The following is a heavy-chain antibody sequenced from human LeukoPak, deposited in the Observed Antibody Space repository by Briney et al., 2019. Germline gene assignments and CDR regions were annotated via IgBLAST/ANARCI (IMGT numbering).Heavy chain of an antibody. CDR3: ARGTYYYGSGTKARNLDYYYYGMDV. J-gene: IGHJ6*02. D-gene: IGHD3-10*01. CDR1: GFKFSDYG. Sequence: GGSLRLSCAASGFKFSDYGMNWVRQAPGKGLEWVSSISSSSSYIYYADSVKGRFTISRDNAKNSLYLQMNSLRAEDTAVYYCARGTYYYGSGTKARNLDYYYYGMDVWGQGTTVTVSS. V-gene: IGHV3-21*01. CDR2: ISSSSSYI.